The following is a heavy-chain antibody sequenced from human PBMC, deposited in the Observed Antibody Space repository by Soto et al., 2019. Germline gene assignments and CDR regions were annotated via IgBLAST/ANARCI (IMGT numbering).Heavy chain of an antibody. CDR2: ISSSAGT. D-gene: IGHD4-17*01. V-gene: IGHV4-39*01. J-gene: IGHJ6*02. Sequence: PSETLSLTCTVSGDSISRGASYWVWIRQPPGKGLEWIGSISSSAGTYQSPSLKSRVAISVDTSKNQFSQKLSSVTAADTAVYYCARYDSGHYALDAWGQGTTVTVSS. CDR1: GDSISRGASY. CDR3: ARYDSGHYALDA.